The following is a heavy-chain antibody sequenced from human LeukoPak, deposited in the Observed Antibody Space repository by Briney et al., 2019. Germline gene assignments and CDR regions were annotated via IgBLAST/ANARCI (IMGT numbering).Heavy chain of an antibody. V-gene: IGHV3-66*01. J-gene: IGHJ3*02. CDR3: AREPDI. CDR1: GFTFSSYS. Sequence: GGSLRLSCAASGFTFSSYSMNWVRQAPGKGLEWVSVIYSGGSTYYADSVKGRFTISRDNSKNTLYLQMNSLRAEDTAVYYCAREPDIWGQGTMVTVSS. CDR2: IYSGGST.